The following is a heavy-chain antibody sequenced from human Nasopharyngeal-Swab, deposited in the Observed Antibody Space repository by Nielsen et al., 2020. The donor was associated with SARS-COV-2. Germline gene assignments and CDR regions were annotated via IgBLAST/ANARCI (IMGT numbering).Heavy chain of an antibody. V-gene: IGHV3-7*01. CDR2: IKQDGGEK. Sequence: GESLKISCAASGFTFSSYWMSWVRQAPGKGLEWVANIKQDGGEKYYVDSVKGRFTISRDNAKNSLYLQMNSLRAEDTAVYYCATPKLYDSSGYYFDYWGQGTLVTVSS. D-gene: IGHD3-22*01. CDR3: ATPKLYDSSGYYFDY. J-gene: IGHJ4*02. CDR1: GFTFSSYW.